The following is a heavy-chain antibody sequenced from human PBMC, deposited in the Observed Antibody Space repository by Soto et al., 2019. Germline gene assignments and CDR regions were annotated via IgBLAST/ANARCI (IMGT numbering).Heavy chain of an antibody. Sequence: TVSGGSISSYYWSWIRQPPGKGLEWIGYIYYSGSTNYNPSLKSRVTISVDTSKNQFSLKLSSVTAADTAVYYCARDLGGYSYGYAYYYYYGMDVWGQGTTVTVSS. J-gene: IGHJ6*02. V-gene: IGHV4-59*01. CDR1: GGSISSYY. D-gene: IGHD5-18*01. CDR2: IYYSGST. CDR3: ARDLGGYSYGYAYYYYYGMDV.